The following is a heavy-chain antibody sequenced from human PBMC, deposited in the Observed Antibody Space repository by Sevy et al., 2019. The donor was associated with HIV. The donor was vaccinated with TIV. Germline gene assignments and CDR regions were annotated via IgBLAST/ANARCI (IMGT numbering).Heavy chain of an antibody. CDR2: INHSGST. V-gene: IGHV4-34*01. J-gene: IGHJ4*02. CDR3: AREGEMATIMEGCYFDH. CDR1: GGSFSGYY. D-gene: IGHD5-12*01. Sequence: SETLSLTCAVYGGSFSGYYWSWIRQPPGKGLEWIGEINHSGSTNYNPSLKSRVTISVDTSKNQFSLKLSSVTAADTAVYYCAREGEMATIMEGCYFDHWGQGTLVTVSS.